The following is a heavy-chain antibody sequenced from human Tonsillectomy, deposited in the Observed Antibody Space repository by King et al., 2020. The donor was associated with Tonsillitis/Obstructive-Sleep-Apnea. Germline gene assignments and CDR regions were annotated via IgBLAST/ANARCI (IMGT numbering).Heavy chain of an antibody. CDR1: GFTFSSYA. CDR3: AKGSITMVRGVIIKPSNYFDY. Sequence: VQLVEFGGGLVQPGGSLRLSCAASGFTFSSYAMSWVRQAPGKGLEWVSAISGSGGSTYYADSVKGRFTISRDNSKNTLYLQMNSLRAEDTAVYYCAKGSITMVRGVIIKPSNYFDYWGQGTLVTVSS. D-gene: IGHD3-10*01. V-gene: IGHV3-23*04. J-gene: IGHJ4*02. CDR2: ISGSGGST.